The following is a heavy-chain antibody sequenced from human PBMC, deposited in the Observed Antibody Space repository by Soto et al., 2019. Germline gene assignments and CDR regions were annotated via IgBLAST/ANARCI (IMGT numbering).Heavy chain of an antibody. CDR3: ARPGGYSSSSDP. Sequence: SETLSLTCTVSGGSISSSSYYWGWIRQPPGKGLEWIGSIYYSGSTYYNPSLKSRVTISVDTSKNQLSLKLSSGTPADPAVYYCARPGGYSSSSDPWGQGTLVTVSS. CDR1: GGSISSSSYY. D-gene: IGHD6-13*01. CDR2: IYYSGST. V-gene: IGHV4-39*01. J-gene: IGHJ5*02.